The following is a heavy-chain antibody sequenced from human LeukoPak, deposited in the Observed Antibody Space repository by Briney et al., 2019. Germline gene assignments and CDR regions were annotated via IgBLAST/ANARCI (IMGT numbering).Heavy chain of an antibody. Sequence: PSETLSLTCTVSGGSISSNYWSWIRQLPGKGLEWIGYIYSGVSTNYNPSLKSRVTISADTSKNQSSLKLSSVTAADTAVYYCARLYGTAMVFDYWGQGTLVTVSS. J-gene: IGHJ4*02. CDR2: IYSGVST. CDR3: ARLYGTAMVFDY. CDR1: GGSISSNY. D-gene: IGHD5-18*01. V-gene: IGHV4-59*08.